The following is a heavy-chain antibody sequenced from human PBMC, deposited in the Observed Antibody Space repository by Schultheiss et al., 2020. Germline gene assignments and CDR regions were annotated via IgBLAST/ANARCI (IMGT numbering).Heavy chain of an antibody. CDR3: ARDTYYDFWSGYYSQDYYYYGMDV. J-gene: IGHJ6*02. Sequence: SQTLSLTCTVSGGSISSYYWSWIRQPPGKGLEWIGEINHSGSTNYNPSLKSRVTISVDTSKNQFSLKLSSVTAADTAVYYCARDTYYDFWSGYYSQDYYYYGMDVWGQGTTVTVAS. V-gene: IGHV4-34*01. CDR1: GGSISSYY. D-gene: IGHD3-3*01. CDR2: INHSGST.